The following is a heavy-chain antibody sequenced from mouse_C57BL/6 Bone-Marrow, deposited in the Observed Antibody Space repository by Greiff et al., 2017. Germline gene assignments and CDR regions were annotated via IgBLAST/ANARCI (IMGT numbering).Heavy chain of an antibody. V-gene: IGHV1-64*01. J-gene: IGHJ2*01. CDR1: GYNFTSYW. CDR2: IDPNRGST. CDR3: ATYDETGNYFDY. D-gene: IGHD2-3*01. Sequence: QVQLQQPGAELVRPGASVKLSCKASGYNFTSYWMHWVKQRPGQGLEWIGMIDPNRGSTNYNEKFKSKATMTADKSYSTAYMQLSSLSSEDSADYCCATYDETGNYFDYWGQGTTLTVSS.